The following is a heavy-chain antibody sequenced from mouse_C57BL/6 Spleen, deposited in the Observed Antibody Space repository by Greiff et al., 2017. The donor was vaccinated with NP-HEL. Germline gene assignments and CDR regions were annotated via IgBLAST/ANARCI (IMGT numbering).Heavy chain of an antibody. CDR3: AREGGQLRLIFDY. CDR2: INPGSGGT. Sequence: VQLQQSGAELVRPGTSVKVSCKASGYAFTNYLIEWVKQRPGQGLEWIGVINPGSGGTNYNEKFKGKATLTADKSSSTAYMQLSSLTSEDSAVYFCAREGGQLRLIFDYWGQGTTLTVSS. J-gene: IGHJ2*01. D-gene: IGHD3-2*02. CDR1: GYAFTNYL. V-gene: IGHV1-54*01.